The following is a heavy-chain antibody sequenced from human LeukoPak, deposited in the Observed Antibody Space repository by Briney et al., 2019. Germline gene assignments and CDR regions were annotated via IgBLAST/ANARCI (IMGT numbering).Heavy chain of an antibody. V-gene: IGHV4-31*03. D-gene: IGHD5-18*01. CDR2: IYNSGSP. J-gene: IGHJ4*02. Sequence: PSQTLSVTCTVSGGSISSGGYYWSWIRQHPGKGLEWIGYIYNSGSPYYNPSLKSRVTISVDTSKNQFSLNLSSVTAADTAVYYCARVDTAAFDYWGQGTLVTVSS. CDR1: GGSISSGGYY. CDR3: ARVDTAAFDY.